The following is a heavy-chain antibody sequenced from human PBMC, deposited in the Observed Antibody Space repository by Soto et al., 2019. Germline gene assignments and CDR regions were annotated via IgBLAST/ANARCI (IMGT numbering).Heavy chain of an antibody. J-gene: IGHJ4*02. Sequence: QVQLVQSGAEVKKPGSSVKVSCSASAGTFDSYTISWVRQVPGQGLEWMGRIIPMLRMANFAQNFQGRVTXTXDXXTSTAYMVLSSLRSEDTAIYFCATTYGSGRTHFDHWGQGTPVTVTS. CDR2: IIPMLRMA. D-gene: IGHD3-10*01. V-gene: IGHV1-69*02. CDR1: AGTFDSYT. CDR3: ATTYGSGRTHFDH.